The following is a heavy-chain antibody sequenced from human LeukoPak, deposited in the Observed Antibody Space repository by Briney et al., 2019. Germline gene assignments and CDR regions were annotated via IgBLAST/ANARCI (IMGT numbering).Heavy chain of an antibody. CDR2: IRSKANSYAT. J-gene: IGHJ4*02. V-gene: IGHV3-73*01. D-gene: IGHD3-22*01. CDR3: TRLDPNYYDSSGEIDY. CDR1: GFTFSGSA. Sequence: GGSLRLSCAASGFTFSGSAMHWVRQASGKGLEWVGRIRSKANSYATAYAASVKGRFTISRDDSKNTAYLQMNSLKTEDTAVYYCTRLDPNYYDSSGEIDYWGQGTLVTVS.